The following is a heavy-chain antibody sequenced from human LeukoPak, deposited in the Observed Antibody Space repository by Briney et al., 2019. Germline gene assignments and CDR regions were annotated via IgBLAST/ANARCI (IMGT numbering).Heavy chain of an antibody. V-gene: IGHV3-21*04. Sequence: PGGSLRLSCADSGFTFSNYNMNWVRQAPGKAMEWVSSITSSGTYTFYADSVKGRFTISRDNSKNTLYLQMNSLRAEDTAVYYCAKDRWTEVDAFDIWGQGTMVTVSS. CDR2: ITSSGTYT. CDR3: AKDRWTEVDAFDI. J-gene: IGHJ3*02. CDR1: GFTFSNYN. D-gene: IGHD1-1*01.